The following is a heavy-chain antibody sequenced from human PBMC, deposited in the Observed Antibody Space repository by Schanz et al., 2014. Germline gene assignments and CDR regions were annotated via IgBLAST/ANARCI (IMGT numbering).Heavy chain of an antibody. CDR2: ISDSGDST. V-gene: IGHV3-23*01. D-gene: IGHD2-8*01. CDR1: GFSFSIFA. CDR3: VRNRGVCAKDICWLRYYMDV. J-gene: IGHJ4*02. Sequence: EVQLLESGGGLVQPGGSLRLSCAASGFSFSIFAMTWVRQAPGQGLEWVSTISDSGDSTHYADSVKGRFTISRDNAKNSLFLQMNSLRADDTAVYYCVRNRGVCAKDICWLRYYMDVWGQGTLVTVSS.